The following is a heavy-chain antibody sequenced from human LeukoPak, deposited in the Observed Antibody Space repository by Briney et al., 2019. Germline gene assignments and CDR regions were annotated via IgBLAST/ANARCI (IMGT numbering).Heavy chain of an antibody. CDR3: AKETSSGNFVTIDC. D-gene: IGHD1-26*01. CDR1: GFTFSSYA. J-gene: IGHJ4*02. V-gene: IGHV3-23*01. Sequence: GGSLRLSCAASGFTFSSYAMSWVRQAPGKGLEWVSTISGSDDSTYYADSVKGRFTISRDNSKNTLYLQMNSLRGEDTAVYYCAKETSSGNFVTIDCWGQGTLVTVSS. CDR2: ISGSDDST.